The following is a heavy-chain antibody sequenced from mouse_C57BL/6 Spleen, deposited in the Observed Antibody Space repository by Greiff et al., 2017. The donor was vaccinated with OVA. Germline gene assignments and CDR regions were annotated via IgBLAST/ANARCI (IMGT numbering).Heavy chain of an antibody. V-gene: IGHV14-3*01. Sequence: EVQLQESVAELVRPGASVKLSCTASGFNIKNTYMHWVKQRPEQGLEWIGRIDPANGNTKYAPKFQGKATITADTSSNTAYLQLSSLTSEDTAIYYCAVPIYYYGSSLAYWGQGTLVTVSA. J-gene: IGHJ3*01. CDR1: GFNIKNTY. CDR2: IDPANGNT. D-gene: IGHD1-1*01. CDR3: AVPIYYYGSSLAY.